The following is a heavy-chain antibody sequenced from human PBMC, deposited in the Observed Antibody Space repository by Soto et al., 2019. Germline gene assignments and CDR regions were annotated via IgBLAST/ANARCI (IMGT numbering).Heavy chain of an antibody. CDR1: GFSITSGFY. J-gene: IGHJ4*02. CDR3: ARGMNPQDY. V-gene: IGHV4-38-2*02. CDR2: IYHSGTT. Sequence: SETLSLTCNVSGFSITSGFYWGWVRQPPGKGLEWIGAIYHSGTTYFNPSLKSRVTMSIDTSKNQFSLSLASVAAADTAMYYCARGMNPQDYWGQGTLVT. D-gene: IGHD6-13*01.